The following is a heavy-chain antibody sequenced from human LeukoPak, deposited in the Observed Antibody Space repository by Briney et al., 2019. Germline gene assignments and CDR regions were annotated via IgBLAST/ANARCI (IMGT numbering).Heavy chain of an antibody. D-gene: IGHD3-3*01. Sequence: PGGSLRLSCAASGFMFNNHAMSWVRQAPGKGLEWVSAMNGGGDSTDYADSVKGRFTISRDISKSTLYPQMNSLRAEGTAVYYCAAAYFGVDQYYYGMDVWGQGTTVTVSS. J-gene: IGHJ6*02. CDR2: MNGGGDST. V-gene: IGHV3-23*01. CDR1: GFMFNNHA. CDR3: AAAYFGVDQYYYGMDV.